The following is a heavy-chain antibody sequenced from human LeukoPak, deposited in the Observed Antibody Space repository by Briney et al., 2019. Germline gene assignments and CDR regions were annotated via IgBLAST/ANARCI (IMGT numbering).Heavy chain of an antibody. CDR2: INGDGSWT. CDR3: VSFYETY. V-gene: IGHV3-74*01. J-gene: IGHJ4*02. D-gene: IGHD2-2*01. CDR1: GNYW. Sequence: GGSLRLSCAASGNYWMHWVRQAPGKGLVWVSHINGDGSWTTYADSVKGRFTISKDNAKNTVYLQMNNLRAEDSAVYYCVSFYETYWGRGTLVTVSS.